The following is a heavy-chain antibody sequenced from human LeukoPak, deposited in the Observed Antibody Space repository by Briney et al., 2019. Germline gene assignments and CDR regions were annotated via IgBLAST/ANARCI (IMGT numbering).Heavy chain of an antibody. V-gene: IGHV4-4*07. CDR1: GGSISSYY. CDR3: ARDRGQRWLQANNWFDP. CDR2: IYTSGST. D-gene: IGHD5-24*01. J-gene: IGHJ5*02. Sequence: SETLSLTCTVSGGSISSYYWSWIRQPAGKGLEWIGRIYTSGSTNYNPSLKSRVTMSVDTSKSQFSLKLSSVTAADTAVYYCARDRGQRWLQANNWFDPWGQGTLVTVSS.